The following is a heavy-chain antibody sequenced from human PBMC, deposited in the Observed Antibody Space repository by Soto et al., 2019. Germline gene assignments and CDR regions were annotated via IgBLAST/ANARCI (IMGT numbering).Heavy chain of an antibody. J-gene: IGHJ4*02. CDR1: GGSISSYY. Sequence: SETLSLTCTVSGGSISSYYWSWIRQPPGKGLEWTGYIYYSGSTNYNPSLKSRVTISVDTSKNQFSLKLSSVTAADTAVYYCARDSTGYLFDYWGQGTLVTVSS. V-gene: IGHV4-59*01. CDR3: ARDSTGYLFDY. D-gene: IGHD3-9*01. CDR2: IYYSGST.